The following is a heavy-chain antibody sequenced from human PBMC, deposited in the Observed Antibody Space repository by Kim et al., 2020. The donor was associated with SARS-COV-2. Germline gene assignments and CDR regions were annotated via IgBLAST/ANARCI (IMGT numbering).Heavy chain of an antibody. V-gene: IGHV4-59*13. CDR3: ARVIMTTNLGYYYYGMDV. D-gene: IGHD4-4*01. Sequence: SETLSLTCTGSGRSLSSYYSSWLRQPPGKALEWLGYIFYSGSTNYNPSLKSRVTISVDTSKNQFSLKLSSVTAADTAVYYCARVIMTTNLGYYYYGMDVWGQGGTGTVSS. J-gene: IGHJ6*02. CDR1: GRSLSSYY. CDR2: IFYSGST.